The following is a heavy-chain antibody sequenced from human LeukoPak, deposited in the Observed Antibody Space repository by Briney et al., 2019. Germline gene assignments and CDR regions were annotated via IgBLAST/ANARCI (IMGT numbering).Heavy chain of an antibody. J-gene: IGHJ4*02. CDR1: GRSFSAYY. D-gene: IGHD3-3*01. Sequence: SETLSLRCAVYGRSFSAYYWRWIRQPPGKGMESSGEINHNGSTNYNPSLKSQVTISVGTSKEQFSLKLSSVTAADTAVYYWARGGPRITIFGVVIHTDRNFDYWGQGTLVTVSS. CDR2: INHNGST. V-gene: IGHV4-34*01. CDR3: ARGGPRITIFGVVIHTDRNFDY.